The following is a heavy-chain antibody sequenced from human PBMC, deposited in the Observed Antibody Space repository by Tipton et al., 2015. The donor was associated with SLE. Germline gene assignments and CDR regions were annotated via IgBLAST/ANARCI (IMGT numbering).Heavy chain of an antibody. CDR2: IYYSGST. Sequence: TLFLTCTVSGGSISSYYWSWIRQPPGKGLEWIGYIYYSGSTNYNPSLKSRVTISVDTSKNEFSLKLSSVTAADTAVYYCARSSATGFYYMDVWGKGTTVTVSS. V-gene: IGHV4-59*01. D-gene: IGHD3-10*01. CDR1: GGSISSYY. J-gene: IGHJ6*03. CDR3: ARSSATGFYYMDV.